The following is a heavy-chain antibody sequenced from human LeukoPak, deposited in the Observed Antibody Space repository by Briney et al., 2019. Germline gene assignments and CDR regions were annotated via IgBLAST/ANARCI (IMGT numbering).Heavy chain of an antibody. D-gene: IGHD6-19*01. J-gene: IGHJ4*02. CDR2: IYYSGST. CDR3: ARGTAGWVYFDY. V-gene: IGHV4-39*07. CDR1: VGSISSSSYY. Sequence: SETLSLTSTVPVGSISSSSYYWGWIRQPPGKGLEWIGSIYYSGSTYYNPPLKSRVTISVDTSKNQFSLKLSSVTAADTAVYYCARGTAGWVYFDYWGPGTLVTVSS.